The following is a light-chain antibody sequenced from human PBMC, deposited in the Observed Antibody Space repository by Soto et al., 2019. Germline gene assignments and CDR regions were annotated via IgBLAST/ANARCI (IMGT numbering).Light chain of an antibody. Sequence: EIVMTQSPATLSVSPGEGATLSCRASQSVGSNLAWYQQKPGQAPRLLIYGASTRATGVAARFSGSGSGTEFTLTISSLQSEDFAVYYCQQYNNWPRTCGQGTKVDIK. CDR3: QQYNNWPRT. J-gene: IGKJ1*01. CDR2: GAS. CDR1: QSVGSN. V-gene: IGKV3-15*01.